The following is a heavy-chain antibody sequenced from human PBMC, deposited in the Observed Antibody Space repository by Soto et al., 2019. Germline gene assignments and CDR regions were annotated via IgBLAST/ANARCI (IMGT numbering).Heavy chain of an antibody. CDR3: AKSQEIGTHFFDS. CDR1: GFTFSGFD. V-gene: IGHV3-13*01. CDR2: IGTAGDT. J-gene: IGHJ4*02. D-gene: IGHD6-13*01. Sequence: GESLKISCEASGFTFSGFDMHWVRQPTGKGLEWVSSIGTAGDTYYAVSVKGRFTISRDNAKNSLSLQMNSLRAGDMAVYFCAKSQEIGTHFFDSWGQGTQVTGSS.